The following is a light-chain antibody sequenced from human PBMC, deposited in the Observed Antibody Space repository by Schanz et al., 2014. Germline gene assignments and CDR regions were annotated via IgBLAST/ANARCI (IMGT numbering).Light chain of an antibody. CDR3: QQYGSYPLT. J-gene: IGKJ4*01. Sequence: EIVMTQSPATLSVSPGERATLSCRASESVSSSHLAWYQQRPGQAPRLLIYGASSRATGIPDRFTGSGSGTDFTLTISRLEPEDFAVYYCQQYGSYPLTFGGGTTVEIK. CDR2: GAS. V-gene: IGKV3-20*01. CDR1: ESVSSSH.